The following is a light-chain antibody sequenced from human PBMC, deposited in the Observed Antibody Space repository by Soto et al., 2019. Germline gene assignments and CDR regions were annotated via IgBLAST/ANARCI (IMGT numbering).Light chain of an antibody. CDR2: ANN. CDR3: AAWDDSLKARV. Sequence: QAVVTQPPSASGTPGQRVTISCSGSSSNIGSEHVNWYQQVPGTALKLLIYANNQRPSGVPDLFSVSKSGTSASLAIGGLQPEYEADYYWAAWDDSLKARVFVGRTKLTVL. V-gene: IGLV1-44*01. J-gene: IGLJ3*02. CDR1: SSNIGSEH.